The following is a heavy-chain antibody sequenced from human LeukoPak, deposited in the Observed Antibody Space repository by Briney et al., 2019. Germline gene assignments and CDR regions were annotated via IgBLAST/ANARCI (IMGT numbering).Heavy chain of an antibody. CDR3: ASENLKYYYDSSGYHHYYYYGMDV. Sequence: SVKVSCKASGGTFSSYAISWVRQAPGQGLEWMGGIIPIFGTANYAQKFQGRVTITADESTSTAYMELSSLRSEDTAVYYCASENLKYYYDSSGYHHYYYYGMDVWGQGTTVTVSS. D-gene: IGHD3-22*01. CDR1: GGTFSSYA. CDR2: IIPIFGTA. J-gene: IGHJ6*02. V-gene: IGHV1-69*13.